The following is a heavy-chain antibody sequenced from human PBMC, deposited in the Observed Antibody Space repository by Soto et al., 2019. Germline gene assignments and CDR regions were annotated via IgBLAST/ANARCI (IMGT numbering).Heavy chain of an antibody. CDR3: AKDEGKGSWYIFDY. D-gene: IGHD6-13*01. CDR1: GFTFSSYA. CDR2: ISGSGGST. J-gene: IGHJ4*02. V-gene: IGHV3-23*01. Sequence: GESLKISCAASGFTFSSYAMSWVRQAPGKGLELVSAISGSGGSTYYADSVKGRFTISRDNSKNTLYLQMNSLRAEDTAVYYCAKDEGKGSWYIFDYWGQGTLVTVSS.